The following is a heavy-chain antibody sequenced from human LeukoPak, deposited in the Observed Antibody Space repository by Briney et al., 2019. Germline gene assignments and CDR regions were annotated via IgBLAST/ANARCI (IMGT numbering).Heavy chain of an antibody. V-gene: IGHV3-20*04. J-gene: IGHJ4*02. CDR2: INWNGGST. CDR1: GFTFDDYG. CDR3: ARGTTYGLDSVYFDY. D-gene: IGHD3-16*01. Sequence: RSGGSLRLSCAASGFTFDDYGMSWVRHAPGKGLEWVSGINWNGGSTGYADSVKGRFTISRDNAKNSLYLQMNSLRAEDTALYYCARGTTYGLDSVYFDYWGQGTLVTVSS.